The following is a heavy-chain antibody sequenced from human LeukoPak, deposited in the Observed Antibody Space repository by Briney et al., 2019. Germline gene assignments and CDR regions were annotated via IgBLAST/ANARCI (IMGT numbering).Heavy chain of an antibody. V-gene: IGHV4-61*02. Sequence: PSETLSLTCTVSGGSISSGSYYWSWIRQPAGKGLEWIGRIYTSGSTNYNPSLKSRVTISVDTSKNQFSLKLSSVTAADTAVYYCARATRYQLLFGYWYFDLWGRGTLVTVSS. CDR3: ARATRYQLLFGYWYFDL. CDR1: GGSISSGSYY. CDR2: IYTSGST. J-gene: IGHJ2*01. D-gene: IGHD2-2*01.